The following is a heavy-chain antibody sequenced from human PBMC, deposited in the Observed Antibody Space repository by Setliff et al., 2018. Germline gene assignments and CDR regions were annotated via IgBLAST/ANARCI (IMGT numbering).Heavy chain of an antibody. D-gene: IGHD3-3*01. V-gene: IGHV1-69*13. CDR1: GGTFSSYA. J-gene: IGHJ4*02. CDR3: ASSRDYNFWSGYYSPLDY. Sequence: SVKVSCKASGGTFSSYAISWVRQAPGQGLEWMGGIIPIFGTANYAHKFQGRVTITADESTSTAYMELSSLRSEDTAVYYCASSRDYNFWSGYYSPLDYWGQGTLVTVSS. CDR2: IIPIFGTA.